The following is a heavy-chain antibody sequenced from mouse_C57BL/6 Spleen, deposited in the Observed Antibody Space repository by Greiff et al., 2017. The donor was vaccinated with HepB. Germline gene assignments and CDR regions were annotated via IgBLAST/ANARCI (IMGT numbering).Heavy chain of an antibody. CDR2: ISGGGGNT. CDR3: ARHASGSSSFDY. CDR1: GSPFSSYT. D-gene: IGHD1-1*01. J-gene: IGHJ2*01. Sequence: LVEPGGGLVKPGGSLKLPCAAPGSPFSSYTMSWVRQTPEKRLEWVATISGGGGNTYYPDSVKGRFTIARDNAKNTLYVRMSRLGSEDTALYYCARHASGSSSFDYWGQGTTLTVSS. V-gene: IGHV5-9*01.